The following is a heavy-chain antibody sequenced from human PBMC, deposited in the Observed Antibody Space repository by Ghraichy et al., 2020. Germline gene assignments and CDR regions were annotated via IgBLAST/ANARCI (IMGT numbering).Heavy chain of an antibody. J-gene: IGHJ6*02. CDR3: TRERIVAASSYGLDV. CDR1: GFTLSSYA. V-gene: IGHV3-74*01. D-gene: IGHD6-13*01. Sequence: GALRLSCAASGFTLSSYAMSWVRQAPGKGLEWVSRINGDGSGTNYADSAKGRFTISRDNAKNTLFLQMNSLRAEDTAVYYCTRERIVAASSYGLDVWGQGTAVTVSS. CDR2: INGDGSGT.